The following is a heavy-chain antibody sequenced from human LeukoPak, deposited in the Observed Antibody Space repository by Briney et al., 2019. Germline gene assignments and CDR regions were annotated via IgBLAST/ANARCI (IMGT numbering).Heavy chain of an antibody. D-gene: IGHD5/OR15-5a*01. Sequence: ASVKVSRKASGYTFTGYYIHWVRQAPGQGLEWMAWINPNSGATNYAQKFQGRVTMTRDTSISTAYMELSRLTSDDTAVYYCARVSVVDNWFDPWGQGTLVTVSS. CDR2: INPNSGAT. CDR3: ARVSVVDNWFDP. V-gene: IGHV1-2*02. J-gene: IGHJ5*02. CDR1: GYTFTGYY.